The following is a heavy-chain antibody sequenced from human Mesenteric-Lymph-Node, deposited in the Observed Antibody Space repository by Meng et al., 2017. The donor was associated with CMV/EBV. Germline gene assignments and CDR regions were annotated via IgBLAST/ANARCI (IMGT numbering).Heavy chain of an antibody. V-gene: IGHV1-18*01. J-gene: IGHJ5*02. Sequence: ASVKVSCKTSGYTFINYGITWLRQAPGQGLEWMGWINIYSDTTNYAQNLQGRVAMTTDTSTSTAYMELRSLTSADTAVYYCAREGMYYYDTSGMKWFDPWGQGTLVTVSS. CDR2: INIYSDTT. D-gene: IGHD3-22*01. CDR3: AREGMYYYDTSGMKWFDP. CDR1: GYTFINYG.